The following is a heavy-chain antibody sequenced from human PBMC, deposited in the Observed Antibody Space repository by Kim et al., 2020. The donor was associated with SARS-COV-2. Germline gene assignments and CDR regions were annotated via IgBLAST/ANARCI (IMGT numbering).Heavy chain of an antibody. J-gene: IGHJ3*01. V-gene: IGHV7-4-1*02. D-gene: IGHD7-27*01. CDR3: ATTLGVAPFAV. CDR2: MNTNTGNP. Sequence: ASVKVSCKASGYTLTTYTVNWVRQAPGQGLEWMGWMNTNTGNPTYAQGFRGRFVLSWDSSVRTTYLQINTLQPDDTAIYYCATTLGVAPFAVWGRGTMVTVSS. CDR1: GYTLTTYT.